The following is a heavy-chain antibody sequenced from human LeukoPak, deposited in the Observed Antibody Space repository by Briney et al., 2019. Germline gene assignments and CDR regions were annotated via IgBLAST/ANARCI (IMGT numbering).Heavy chain of an antibody. CDR3: ATSWFGDYYFDY. CDR2: ISSSGSTI. CDR1: GFTFSSYE. J-gene: IGHJ4*02. Sequence: GGSLRRSCAASGFTFSSYEMNWVRQAPGKGLEWVSYISSSGSTIYYADSVKGRFTISRDNAKNSLYLQMNSLRAEDTAVHYCATSWFGDYYFDYWGQGTLVTVSS. V-gene: IGHV3-48*03. D-gene: IGHD3-10*01.